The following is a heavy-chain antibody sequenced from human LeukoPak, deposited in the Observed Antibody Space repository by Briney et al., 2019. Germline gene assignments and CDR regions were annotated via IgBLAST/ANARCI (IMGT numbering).Heavy chain of an antibody. CDR3: ASTLGGPHAV. D-gene: IGHD1-26*01. V-gene: IGHV3-20*04. Sequence: GGSLRLSCAASGFTFDDYGMSWVRHAPGKGLEWVSGINWNGGSTGYADSVKGRFTISRDNAKNFLYLQMKSLSAEDTALYYCASTLGGPHAVWGQGTLVTVSS. J-gene: IGHJ4*02. CDR1: GFTFDDYG. CDR2: INWNGGST.